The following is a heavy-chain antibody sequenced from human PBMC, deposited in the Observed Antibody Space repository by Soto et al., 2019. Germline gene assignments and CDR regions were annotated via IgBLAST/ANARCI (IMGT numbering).Heavy chain of an antibody. D-gene: IGHD3-3*01. CDR2: IIPIFGTA. Sequence: SVKVSCKASGGTFSSYAISWVRQAPGEGLEWMGGIIPIFGTANYAQKFQGRVTITADESTSTAYMELSSLRSEDTAVYYCAGENYHFWSGPPWAMRYYYYGREVWDKRKTVTVSS. V-gene: IGHV1-69*13. J-gene: IGHJ6*04. CDR3: AGENYHFWSGPPWAMRYYYYGREV. CDR1: GGTFSSYA.